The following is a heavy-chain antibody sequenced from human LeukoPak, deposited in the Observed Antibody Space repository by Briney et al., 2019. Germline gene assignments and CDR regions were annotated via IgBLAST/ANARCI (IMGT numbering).Heavy chain of an antibody. CDR2: ISYDGTNK. V-gene: IGHV3-30*14. CDR3: TRGLTGGLDS. J-gene: IGHJ5*01. Sequence: GGSLRLSCAASGFTFGSYAMHWVRQAPGRGLEWVAGISYDGTNKYYADSVKGRFTISRENAKNSLYLQMNSLRAGDTAVYYCTRGLTGGLDSWGQGTLVTVSS. CDR1: GFTFGSYA. D-gene: IGHD1-26*01.